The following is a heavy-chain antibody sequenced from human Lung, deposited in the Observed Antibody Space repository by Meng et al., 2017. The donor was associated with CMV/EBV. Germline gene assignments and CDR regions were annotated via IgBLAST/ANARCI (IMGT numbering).Heavy chain of an antibody. CDR1: VITIRCYS. J-gene: IGHJ5*02. CDR2: SGRRSINR. D-gene: IGHD1-26*01. Sequence: QWWGHGVGQAKPGVSLRLVCSVAVITIRCYSMSWVRQAPGKGLEWVTSSGRRSINRSYASRVKVRVTMTKNNAKKSLYLQKTGQRAEDTCVYYWAGEGRLGPWGQGTLVTVSS. CDR3: AGEGRLGP. V-gene: IGHV3-21*01.